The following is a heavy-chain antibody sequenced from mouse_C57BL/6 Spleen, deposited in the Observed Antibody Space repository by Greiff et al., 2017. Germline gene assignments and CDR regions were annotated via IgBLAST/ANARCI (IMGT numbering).Heavy chain of an antibody. CDR2: INPNNGGT. CDR1: GYTFTDYY. CDR3: ARWVIYDGLFAY. J-gene: IGHJ3*01. Sequence: VQLKQSGPELVKPGASVKISCKASGYTFTDYYMNWVKQSHGKSLEWIGDINPNNGGTSYNQKFKGKATLTVDKSSSTAYMELRSLTSEDSAVYYCARWVIYDGLFAYWGQGTLVTVSA. V-gene: IGHV1-26*01. D-gene: IGHD2-3*01.